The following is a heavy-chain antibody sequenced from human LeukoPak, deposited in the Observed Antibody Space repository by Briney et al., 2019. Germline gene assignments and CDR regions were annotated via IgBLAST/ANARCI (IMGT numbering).Heavy chain of an antibody. CDR3: ARVEASGYDYGAFDY. CDR1: GFTFSGYW. D-gene: IGHD5-12*01. V-gene: IGHV3-7*01. Sequence: GGSLRLSCAAFGFTFSGYWMMTWVRQAPGKGLEWVANIKQDGSAKYYVDSVKGRFTISRDNAKNSLYLQMNSLRAEDTAVYYCARVEASGYDYGAFDYWGQGTLVTVSS. J-gene: IGHJ4*02. CDR2: IKQDGSAK.